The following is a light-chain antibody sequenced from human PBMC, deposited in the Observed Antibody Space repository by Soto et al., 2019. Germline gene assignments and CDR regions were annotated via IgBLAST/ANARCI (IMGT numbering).Light chain of an antibody. Sequence: EIVLTQSPATLSLSPGESATLSCRASQSVRSYLAWYQQKPGQAPRLLILDASNRATGIPARFSGSGSVTYFPLTITSLETEDFAVYYCQQRSTWPPTFGGGTKVESK. V-gene: IGKV3-11*01. CDR2: DAS. CDR3: QQRSTWPPT. J-gene: IGKJ4*01. CDR1: QSVRSY.